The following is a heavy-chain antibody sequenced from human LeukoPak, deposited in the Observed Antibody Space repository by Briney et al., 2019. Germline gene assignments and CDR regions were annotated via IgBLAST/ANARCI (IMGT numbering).Heavy chain of an antibody. V-gene: IGHV4-4*07. J-gene: IGHJ6*03. CDR3: ARLTAYYYMDV. CDR1: GGSISSYY. D-gene: IGHD5-18*01. CDR2: IYSSGST. Sequence: SETLSLTCTVSGGSISSYYWSWIRQPAGKGLEWIGRIYSSGSTDYNPSLKSRVTISVDTSKNQFSLKLSSVTAADTVVYYCARLTAYYYMDVWGKGTTVTVSS.